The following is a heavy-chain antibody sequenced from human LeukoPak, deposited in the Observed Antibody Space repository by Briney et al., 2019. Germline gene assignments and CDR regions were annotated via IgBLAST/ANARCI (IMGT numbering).Heavy chain of an antibody. CDR3: ARGLGYSSGWYFDY. V-gene: IGHV3-66*02. CDR1: GFTVSSNY. D-gene: IGHD6-19*01. J-gene: IGHJ4*02. CDR2: IYSGGST. Sequence: GGSLRLSCAASGFTVSSNYMSWVRQAPGKGLXXXSVIYSGGSTYYADSVKGRFTISRDNSKNTLYLQMNSLRAEDTAVYYCARGLGYSSGWYFDYWGQGTLVTVSS.